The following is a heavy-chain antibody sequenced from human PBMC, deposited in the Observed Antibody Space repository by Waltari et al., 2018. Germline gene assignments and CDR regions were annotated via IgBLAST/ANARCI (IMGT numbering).Heavy chain of an antibody. CDR3: ARDTEYYYDDSGFVFDI. CDR1: GGSISSGSYY. Sequence: QVQLQESGPGLVQPSQTLSLTCTVSGGSISSGSYYWPWIRQPAGKGLEWIGRIYASGSTNYNPSLKSRVTISVDTPRNQFSLKLTSVTAADTAVYYCARDTEYYYDDSGFVFDIWGQGTMVTVSS. D-gene: IGHD3-22*01. V-gene: IGHV4-61*02. J-gene: IGHJ3*02. CDR2: IYASGST.